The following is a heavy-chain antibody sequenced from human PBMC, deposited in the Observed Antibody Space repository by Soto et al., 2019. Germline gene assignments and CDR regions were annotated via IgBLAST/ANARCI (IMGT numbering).Heavy chain of an antibody. Sequence: GGSLRLSCAASGFTSSSYAMSWVRQAPGKGLEWVSAISGSGGSTYYADSVKGRFTISRDNSKNTLYLQMNSLRAEDTAVYYCAKAGPIVVVPAAMFDYWGQGTLVTVSS. CDR2: ISGSGGST. CDR3: AKAGPIVVVPAAMFDY. CDR1: GFTSSSYA. V-gene: IGHV3-23*01. D-gene: IGHD2-2*01. J-gene: IGHJ4*02.